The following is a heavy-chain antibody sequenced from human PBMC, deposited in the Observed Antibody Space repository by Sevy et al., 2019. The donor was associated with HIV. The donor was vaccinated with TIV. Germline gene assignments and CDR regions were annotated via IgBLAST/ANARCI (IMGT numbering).Heavy chain of an antibody. CDR1: GYSISSGYY. V-gene: IGHV4-38-2*01. Sequence: SETLSLTCAVSGYSISSGYYWGWIRQPPGKGLEWIGSFYDSGSTYYNPSLKSRVTISVDTSKNQFSLKLSSVTAADTAVYHCARHQPDGLSTLFFDYWGQGTLVTVSS. CDR3: ARHQPDGLSTLFFDY. CDR2: FYDSGST. J-gene: IGHJ4*02.